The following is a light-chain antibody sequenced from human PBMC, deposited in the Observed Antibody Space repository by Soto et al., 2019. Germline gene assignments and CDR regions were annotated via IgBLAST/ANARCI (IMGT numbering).Light chain of an antibody. Sequence: DIHRTRCPSSLSESVGDRVTISCRASQGIGNYLAWYQQKPGKVPELLMYAASTLQSGVSSRFSGSGSGTDFTLTISSLQPEDVATYYCQKYNSAPLTFGGGTKVDIK. V-gene: IGKV1-27*01. CDR1: QGIGNY. CDR3: QKYNSAPLT. CDR2: AAS. J-gene: IGKJ4*01.